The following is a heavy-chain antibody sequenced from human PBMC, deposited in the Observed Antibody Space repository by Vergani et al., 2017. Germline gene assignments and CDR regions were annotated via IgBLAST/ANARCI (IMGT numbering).Heavy chain of an antibody. V-gene: IGHV3-30*02. CDR1: GFSFNTYG. CDR3: AKDLPIDGSSTSCQGSCIDY. J-gene: IGHJ4*02. Sequence: QVQLVETGGGVVQPGGSLRLYCATSGFSFNTYGAHWVRQAPGKGLEWVAFIGYDGRIKYNVDAVKGRFTISRDTSKKTLSLQMRSLRADETAVYYCAKDLPIDGSSTSCQGSCIDYWGQGTLVTVSS. D-gene: IGHD2-2*01. CDR2: IGYDGRIK.